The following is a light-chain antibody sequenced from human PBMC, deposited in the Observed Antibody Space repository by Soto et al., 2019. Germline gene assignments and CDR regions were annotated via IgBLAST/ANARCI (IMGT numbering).Light chain of an antibody. CDR2: SNN. CDR1: SSNIGSNT. J-gene: IGLJ1*01. CDR3: AAWDDSLNGYV. V-gene: IGLV1-44*01. Sequence: QSVLTQPPSASGTPGQTVTISCSGSSSNIGSNTVNWYQQLPGTAPKLLIYSNNQRPSGVPDRFSGSKSGTSASLAISGHQSEDEADYYCAAWDDSLNGYVFETGTKV.